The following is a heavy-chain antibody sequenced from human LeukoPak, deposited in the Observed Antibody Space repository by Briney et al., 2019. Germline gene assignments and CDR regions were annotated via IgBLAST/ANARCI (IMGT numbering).Heavy chain of an antibody. CDR3: ARLSVVAARSVVDY. V-gene: IGHV4-59*08. CDR2: IYYSGST. Sequence: SETLSLTCTVSGGSISSYYWSWIRQPPGKGLEWIGYIYYSGSTNYNPSLKSRVTISVDTSKNQFSLKLSSVTAADTAVYYRARLSVVAARSVVDYWGQGTLVTVSS. CDR1: GGSISSYY. J-gene: IGHJ4*02. D-gene: IGHD6-6*01.